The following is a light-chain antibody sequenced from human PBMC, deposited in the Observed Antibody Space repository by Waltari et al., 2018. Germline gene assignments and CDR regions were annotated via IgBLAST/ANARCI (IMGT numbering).Light chain of an antibody. V-gene: IGLV2-23*02. Sequence: QSALTQPASVSGSPGQSITISCTGTSSDVGSHNLVSWYHQHPGKAPKPMIYKVRKRPSGVSNRCSGSKSGNTASLTISGLQAEDEADYYCCSHAGSSTVVFGGGTKLTVL. CDR3: CSHAGSSTVV. CDR2: KVR. J-gene: IGLJ2*01. CDR1: SSDVGSHNL.